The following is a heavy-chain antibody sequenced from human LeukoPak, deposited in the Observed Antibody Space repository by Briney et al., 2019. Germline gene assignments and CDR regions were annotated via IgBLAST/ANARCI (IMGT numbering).Heavy chain of an antibody. CDR2: IYYSGST. CDR1: GGSISSYP. D-gene: IGHD3-10*01. CDR3: ARISWARYYYGSVTRYVDY. Sequence: SETLSLTCTVPGGSISSYPWSWFRQPPGKGLEWIGDIYYSGSTNYNPSPKSRVTISVDTSKNQFSLKLSSVTDADTVVYYCARISWARYYYGSVTRYVDYWGQGTLVTVSS. V-gene: IGHV4-59*12. J-gene: IGHJ4*02.